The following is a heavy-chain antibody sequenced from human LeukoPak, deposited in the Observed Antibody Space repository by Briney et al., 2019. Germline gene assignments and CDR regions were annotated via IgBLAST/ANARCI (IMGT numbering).Heavy chain of an antibody. D-gene: IGHD5-24*01. Sequence: SETLSLTCSVSGASISSTNYYWDWIRQPPGKGLEWIGSIYHSGDTSYNPSLKSRVTISVDTSKNQFSLKLSSVTAADTAVYYCARQVKMATIHFDSWGQGTLVTVSS. CDR1: GASISSTNYY. CDR3: ARQVKMATIHFDS. CDR2: IYHSGDT. J-gene: IGHJ4*02. V-gene: IGHV4-39*01.